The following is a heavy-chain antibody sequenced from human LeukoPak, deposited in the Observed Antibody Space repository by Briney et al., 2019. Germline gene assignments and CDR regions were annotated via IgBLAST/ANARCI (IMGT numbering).Heavy chain of an antibody. Sequence: GGSLRLSCAASGFTFSSYAMSWVRQAPGKGLEWVSAISGSGGSTYYADSVKGRFTISRDNSKNTLYLQMNSLRAEDTAVYYCAKPPRPGWYCSSTSCYTPFDYWGQGTLVTVSS. CDR2: ISGSGGST. CDR1: GFTFSSYA. CDR3: AKPPRPGWYCSSTSCYTPFDY. J-gene: IGHJ4*02. V-gene: IGHV3-23*01. D-gene: IGHD2-2*02.